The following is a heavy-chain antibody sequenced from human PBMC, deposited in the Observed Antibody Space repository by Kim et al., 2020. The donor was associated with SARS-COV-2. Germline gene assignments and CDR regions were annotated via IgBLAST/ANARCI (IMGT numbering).Heavy chain of an antibody. D-gene: IGHD2-15*01. Sequence: TPPLKSRVTISVDKSKNQFSLKLSSVTTADTAVYYCARVGTVVGSYYFDYWGQGTLVTVSS. V-gene: IGHV4-4*02. J-gene: IGHJ4*02. CDR3: ARVGTVVGSYYFDY.